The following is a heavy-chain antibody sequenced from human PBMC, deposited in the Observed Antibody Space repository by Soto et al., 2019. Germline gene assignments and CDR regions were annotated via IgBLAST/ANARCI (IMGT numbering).Heavy chain of an antibody. CDR3: ARDQADFDWLLNARDYYYGVDV. Sequence: GASVKVSCKASGYTFTSYGISWVRQAPGQGLEWMGWISAYNGNTNYAQKLQGRVTMTTDTSTSTAYMELRSLRSDDTAVYYCARDQADFDWLLNARDYYYGVDVWGQGTTVTVSS. CDR1: GYTFTSYG. J-gene: IGHJ6*02. CDR2: ISAYNGNT. D-gene: IGHD3-9*01. V-gene: IGHV1-18*01.